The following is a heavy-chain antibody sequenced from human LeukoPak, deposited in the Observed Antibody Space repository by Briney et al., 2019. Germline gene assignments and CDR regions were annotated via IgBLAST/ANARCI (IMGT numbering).Heavy chain of an antibody. V-gene: IGHV3-7*01. D-gene: IGHD2-2*01. J-gene: IGHJ6*03. Sequence: GGSLRLSCAASGFTFSSYWMSWVRQAPGKGLEWVANIKQDGSEKYYVDSVKGRFTISRDNAKNSLYLQMNSLRAEDTAVYYCARDVVYSDTTYYYYYMDVWGKGTTVTVSS. CDR2: IKQDGSEK. CDR1: GFTFSSYW. CDR3: ARDVVYSDTTYYYYYMDV.